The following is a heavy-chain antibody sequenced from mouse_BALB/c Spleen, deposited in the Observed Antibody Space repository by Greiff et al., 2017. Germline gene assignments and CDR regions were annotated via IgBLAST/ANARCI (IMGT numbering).Heavy chain of an antibody. Sequence: EVKVEESGGDLVKPGGSLKLSCAASGFTFSSYGMSWVRQTPDKRLEWVATISSGGSYTYYPDSVKGRFTISRDNAKNTLYLKMSSLKSEDTAMYYCARPGVTTVVEGDWYFDVWGAGTTVTVSS. CDR2: ISSGGSYT. D-gene: IGHD1-1*01. CDR3: ARPGVTTVVEGDWYFDV. J-gene: IGHJ1*01. V-gene: IGHV5-6*02. CDR1: GFTFSSYG.